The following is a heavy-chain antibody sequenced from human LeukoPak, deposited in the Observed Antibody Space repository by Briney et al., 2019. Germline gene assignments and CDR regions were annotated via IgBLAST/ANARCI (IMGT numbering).Heavy chain of an antibody. CDR3: AKRGAVIRVIRVGFHREAYYFDS. CDR1: GITLSNYG. J-gene: IGHJ4*02. CDR2: ISGSGGST. V-gene: IGHV3-23*01. Sequence: GGSLRLSCAVSGITLSNYGLSWVRQAPGKGLEWVAGISGSGGSTNYADSVKGRFTISRDNPTNTLFLQMNSLRAEDTAVYFYAKRGAVIRVIRVGFHREAYYFDSWGQGPLVTVSS. D-gene: IGHD2-21*01.